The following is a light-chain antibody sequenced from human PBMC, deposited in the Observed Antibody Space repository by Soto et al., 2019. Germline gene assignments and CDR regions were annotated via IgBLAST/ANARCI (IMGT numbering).Light chain of an antibody. CDR1: QSVSSN. CDR2: GAP. Sequence: EVVMTQSPATLSVSPGERATLSCRASQSVSSNLAWYQQKPGQAPRLLIYGAPTRAAGIPARFSGSGSGTDFTLTISRLEPEDFAVYYCQQYGSSGTFGQGTRLEIK. J-gene: IGKJ5*01. V-gene: IGKV3-15*01. CDR3: QQYGSSGT.